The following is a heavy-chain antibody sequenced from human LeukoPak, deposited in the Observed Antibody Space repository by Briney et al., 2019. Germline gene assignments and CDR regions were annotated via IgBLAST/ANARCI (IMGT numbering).Heavy chain of an antibody. J-gene: IGHJ4*02. CDR1: GFTFTSSA. CDR3: AAVDYYGSGRELYFDY. CDR2: IVVGSGNT. D-gene: IGHD3-10*01. Sequence: SVKVSCKASGFTFTSSAREGVRQARGQRFEGRGWIVVGSGNTNYAQKFQERVTITRDMSTSTAYMELSSLRSEDTAVYYCAAVDYYGSGRELYFDYWGQGTLVTVSS. V-gene: IGHV1-58*02.